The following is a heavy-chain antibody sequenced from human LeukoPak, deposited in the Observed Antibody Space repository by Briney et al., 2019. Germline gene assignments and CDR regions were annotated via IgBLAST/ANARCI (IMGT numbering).Heavy chain of an antibody. CDR3: ARQGVRYKYRSGWLTYNWFDP. CDR2: TYYRSTWYT. V-gene: IGHV6-1*01. D-gene: IGHD6-19*01. CDR1: GDSVSSNSAA. Sequence: LRLSCAASGDSVSSNSAAWNWIRQSPSRGLEWLGRTYYRSTWYTDYAASVKSRISISPDTSKNQFSLHLSSVTPDDTAVYYCARQGVRYKYRSGWLTYNWFDPWGQGTLVNVSS. J-gene: IGHJ5*02.